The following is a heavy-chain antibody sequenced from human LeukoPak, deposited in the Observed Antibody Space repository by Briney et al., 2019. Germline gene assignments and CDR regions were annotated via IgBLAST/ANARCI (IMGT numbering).Heavy chain of an antibody. V-gene: IGHV3-21*01. CDR3: AGVREYSSSPRAFDI. CDR1: GFTFSSYS. D-gene: IGHD6-6*01. Sequence: GGSLRLSCAASGFTFSSYSMNWVRQAPGKGLEWVSSISSSSSYIYYADSVKGRFTISRDNAKNSLYLQMNSLRAEDTAVYYCAGVREYSSSPRAFDIWGQGTMVTVSS. CDR2: ISSSSSYI. J-gene: IGHJ3*02.